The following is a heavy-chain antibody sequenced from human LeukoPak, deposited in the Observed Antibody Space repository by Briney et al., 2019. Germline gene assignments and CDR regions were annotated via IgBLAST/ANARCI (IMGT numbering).Heavy chain of an antibody. CDR1: GFTVSSNY. J-gene: IGHJ3*02. V-gene: IGHV4-59*02. Sequence: PGGSLRLSCAASGFTVSSNYMSWVRQAPGKGLEWIGYIYYSGSTNYNPSLKSRVTISVDTSKNQFSLKLSSVTAADTAVYYCARLHSVRGGIWGQGTMVTVSS. CDR3: ARLHSVRGGI. D-gene: IGHD3-10*02. CDR2: IYYSGST.